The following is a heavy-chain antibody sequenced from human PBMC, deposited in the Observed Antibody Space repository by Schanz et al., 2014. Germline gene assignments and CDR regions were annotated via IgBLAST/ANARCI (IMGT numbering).Heavy chain of an antibody. J-gene: IGHJ6*02. CDR2: IIPVLNIA. CDR1: GGTFSSYT. Sequence: QLQLVQSGAEVKKPGSSVKVSCKLSGGTFSSYTISWMRQAPGQGLEWMGKIIPVLNIATYAQRFQGRVSIAADTSTITAYMELSSLRSEDTAVYFCARDLTVDTGYVVHYYYYGMDVWGQGTTVTVSS. V-gene: IGHV1-69*08. D-gene: IGHD5-12*01. CDR3: ARDLTVDTGYVVHYYYYGMDV.